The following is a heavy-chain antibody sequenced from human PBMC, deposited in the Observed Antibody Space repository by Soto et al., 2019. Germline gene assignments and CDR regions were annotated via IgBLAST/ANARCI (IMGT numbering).Heavy chain of an antibody. CDR1: GYSFTSFR. CDR2: IYRGYSDT. J-gene: IGHJ4*01. Sequence: PGESLKISWNGSGYSFTSFRNGWVRQMSGKGLEWMGIIYRGYSDTRYSPAFQGQGTITAEKSISTAYLQWSRRMGSDTAMYYCAGRDRGYGGSSCCDGGADDWGQGTMVTVSS. V-gene: IGHV5-51*01. D-gene: IGHD2-2*01. CDR3: AGRDRGYGGSSCCDGGADD.